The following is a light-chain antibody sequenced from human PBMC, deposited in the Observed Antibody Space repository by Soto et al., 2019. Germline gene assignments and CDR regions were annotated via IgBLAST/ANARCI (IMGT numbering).Light chain of an antibody. CDR3: QQYGSSPRT. Sequence: EIVLTQSPATLSLSPGERATLSCRASQSVSNYLAWYQQIPGQAPRPLIYDASNRATGIPARFSGSGSGTDFTLTISRLDPEDFAVYFCQQYGSSPRTFGQGTKVDIK. CDR2: DAS. CDR1: QSVSNY. J-gene: IGKJ1*01. V-gene: IGKV3-11*01.